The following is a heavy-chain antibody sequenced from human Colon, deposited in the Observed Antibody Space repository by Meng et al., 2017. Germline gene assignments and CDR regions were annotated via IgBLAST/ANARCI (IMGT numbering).Heavy chain of an antibody. CDR2: TYHSGTI. Sequence: VQLQESRPRLRKPVGTASLTTPVSGGSISGTNWWSWVRQPPGKGLEWIWETYHSGTIHYNPSLKRRVTISVDKSKNQFSLKLSSVTAADTAVYYCARHYYDSSSAFGAFDYWGQGTLVTVSS. J-gene: IGHJ4*02. D-gene: IGHD3-22*01. CDR1: GGSISGTNW. V-gene: IGHV4-4*02. CDR3: ARHYYDSSSAFGAFDY.